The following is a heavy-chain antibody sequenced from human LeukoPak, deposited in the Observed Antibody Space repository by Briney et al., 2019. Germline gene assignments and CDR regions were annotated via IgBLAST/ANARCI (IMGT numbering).Heavy chain of an antibody. J-gene: IGHJ3*02. CDR1: GFTFSSYA. CDR2: TSYDGSNN. D-gene: IGHD3-22*01. V-gene: IGHV3-30*04. Sequence: PGGSLRLSCAASGFTFSSYAMHWVRQAPGKGLEWVAVTSYDGSNNYYADSVKGRFTISRDNSKNTMYLQMNSLRAEDTAVYYCARVEQTYYYDIIASLSSAFDIWGQGTMVTVSS. CDR3: ARVEQTYYYDIIASLSSAFDI.